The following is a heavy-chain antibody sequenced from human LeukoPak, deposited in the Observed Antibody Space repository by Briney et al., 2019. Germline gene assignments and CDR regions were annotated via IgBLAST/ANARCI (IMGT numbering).Heavy chain of an antibody. V-gene: IGHV4-59*01. J-gene: IGHJ4*02. CDR2: IYYSGST. CDR3: ARAGRYFDWLLSKTYHYFDY. D-gene: IGHD3-9*01. CDR1: GGSINSYY. Sequence: PSETLSLTCSVSGGSINSYYWSWIRQPPGKGLEWIGYIYYSGSTNYNPSLKSRVTISVGTSKNQFSLKLSSVTAADTAVYYCARAGRYFDWLLSKTYHYFDYWGQGTLVTVSS.